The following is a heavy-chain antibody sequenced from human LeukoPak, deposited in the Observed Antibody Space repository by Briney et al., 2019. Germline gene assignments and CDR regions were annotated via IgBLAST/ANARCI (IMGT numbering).Heavy chain of an antibody. CDR3: ARVISGDSSGWIPRGYYYYYYMDV. J-gene: IGHJ6*03. V-gene: IGHV3-20*04. Sequence: GGSLRLSCAASGFTFDDYGMGWVRQAPGKGLEWVSGINWNGGSTGYADSVKGRFTISRDNAKNSLYLQMNSLRAEDTALYYCARVISGDSSGWIPRGYYYYYYMDVWGKGTTVTVSS. CDR1: GFTFDDYG. CDR2: INWNGGST. D-gene: IGHD6-19*01.